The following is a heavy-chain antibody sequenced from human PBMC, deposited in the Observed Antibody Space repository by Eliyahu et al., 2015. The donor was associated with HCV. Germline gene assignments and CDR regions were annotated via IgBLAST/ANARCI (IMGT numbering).Heavy chain of an antibody. Sequence: EVHLLESGGGLVQSGGSLRLSCSASGFTFNRYAMSWVRQAPGKGLEWVSLINSGAAASYYAASVKGRFTISRDSSRNTLYLQLDNLRVDDTAVYYCARNRWGSTTVGDSLDHWGRGTQVTVSS. V-gene: IGHV3-23*03. CDR1: GFTFNRYA. J-gene: IGHJ4*02. D-gene: IGHD4-17*01. CDR2: INSGAAAS. CDR3: ARNRWGSTTVGDSLDH.